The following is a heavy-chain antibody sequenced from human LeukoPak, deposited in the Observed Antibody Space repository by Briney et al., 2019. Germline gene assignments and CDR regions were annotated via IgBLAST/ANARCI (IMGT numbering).Heavy chain of an antibody. CDR2: ISAYNGNT. V-gene: IGHV1-18*01. D-gene: IGHD3-3*01. Sequence: ASVKVSCKASGYTFTSYGISWVRQAPGQGLEWIGWISAYNGNTNYAQKLQGRVTMTTDTTTSTAYMELRSLRSDDTAVYYCARRFKDDFWSGYFSPGYYMDVWGKGTTVTVSS. J-gene: IGHJ6*03. CDR3: ARRFKDDFWSGYFSPGYYMDV. CDR1: GYTFTSYG.